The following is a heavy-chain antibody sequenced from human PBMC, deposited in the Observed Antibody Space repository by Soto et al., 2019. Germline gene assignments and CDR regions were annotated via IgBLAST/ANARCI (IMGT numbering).Heavy chain of an antibody. CDR2: IYYSGST. Sequence: SETLSLTCTVSGGSITSSSYYWGWIRQPPGKGLEWIGSIYYSGSTYYNPSLKSRVTISVDTSKNQFSLRLSSVTAADTAVYYCARLGAAYQSLDSWGPGTLVTVSS. D-gene: IGHD2-2*01. CDR1: GGSITSSSYY. CDR3: ARLGAAYQSLDS. J-gene: IGHJ5*01. V-gene: IGHV4-39*01.